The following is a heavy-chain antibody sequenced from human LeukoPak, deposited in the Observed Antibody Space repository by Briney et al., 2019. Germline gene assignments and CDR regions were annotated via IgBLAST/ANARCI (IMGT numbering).Heavy chain of an antibody. Sequence: PSETLSLTCAVYGESFSGYYWSWIRQPLGKGLEWIGEINDSGSTNYNPSLKSRVTISVDTSKNQFSLKLSSVTAADTAMYYCARRRGAYGDYVYWGQGTLVTVSS. D-gene: IGHD4-17*01. CDR3: ARRRGAYGDYVY. J-gene: IGHJ4*02. V-gene: IGHV4-34*01. CDR2: INDSGST. CDR1: GESFSGYY.